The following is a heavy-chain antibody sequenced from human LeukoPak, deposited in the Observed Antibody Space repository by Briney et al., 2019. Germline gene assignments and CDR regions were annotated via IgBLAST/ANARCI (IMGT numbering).Heavy chain of an antibody. Sequence: ASVKVSCKASGYTFTSYGISWVRQAPGQGLEWMGWISAYNGNTNYAQKLQGRVTMTTDTSTSTAYMELRSLRSDDTAVYYCARDLALNCSGGSCFDAFDIWGQGTMVTVS. J-gene: IGHJ3*02. D-gene: IGHD2-15*01. V-gene: IGHV1-18*01. CDR3: ARDLALNCSGGSCFDAFDI. CDR1: GYTFTSYG. CDR2: ISAYNGNT.